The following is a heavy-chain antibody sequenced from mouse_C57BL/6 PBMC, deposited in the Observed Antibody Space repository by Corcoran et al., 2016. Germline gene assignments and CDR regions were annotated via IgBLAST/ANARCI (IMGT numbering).Heavy chain of an antibody. Sequence: EVQLQQSGPELVKLGASVKISCKASGYTFTDYYMNWVKQSHGKSLEWIGDINPNNGGTSYNQKFKGKATLTVDKSSSTAYMELRSLTSEDSAVYYCAITGLDYWGQGTTLTVSS. CDR2: INPNNGGT. CDR1: GYTFTDYY. D-gene: IGHD4-1*01. J-gene: IGHJ2*01. V-gene: IGHV1-26*01. CDR3: AITGLDY.